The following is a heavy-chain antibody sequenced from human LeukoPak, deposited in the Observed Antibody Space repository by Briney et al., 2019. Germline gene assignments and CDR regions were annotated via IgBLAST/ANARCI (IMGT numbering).Heavy chain of an antibody. J-gene: IGHJ6*02. Sequence: SETLSLTCTVSGGSISSGGYYWSWIRQHPGKGLEWLGYIYYSGSTYYNPSLKSRVTISVDTSKNQFSLKLSSVTAADTAVYYCARGPMGFGELLTVFSPGGMDVWGQGTTVTVSS. V-gene: IGHV4-31*03. D-gene: IGHD3-10*01. CDR1: GGSISSGGYY. CDR2: IYYSGST. CDR3: ARGPMGFGELLTVFSPGGMDV.